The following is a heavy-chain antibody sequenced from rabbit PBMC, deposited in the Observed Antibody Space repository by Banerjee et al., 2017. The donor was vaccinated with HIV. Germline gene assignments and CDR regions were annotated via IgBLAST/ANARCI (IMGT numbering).Heavy chain of an antibody. CDR2: IYTSSNNA. Sequence: QEQLVESGGGLVKPGASLTLTCTASGFSFSGSYCICWVRQAPGKGLEWIACIYTSSNNAYYASWAKGRFTISKTSSTTVTLQMTSLTAADTATYFCARDQGYGSSSGSLWGPGTLVTVS. V-gene: IGHV1S45*01. J-gene: IGHJ6*01. CDR1: GFSFSGSYC. CDR3: ARDQGYGSSSGSL. D-gene: IGHD1-1*01.